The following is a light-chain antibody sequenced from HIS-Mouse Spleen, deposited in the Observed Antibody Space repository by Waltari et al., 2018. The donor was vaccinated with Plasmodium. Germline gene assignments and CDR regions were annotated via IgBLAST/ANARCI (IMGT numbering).Light chain of an antibody. Sequence: QLVLTQSPSASASLGASVKLTCTLSSGHSSYAIAWHQQQPEKGPRYLMKLNSDGSHSKGDGIPDRFSGSSSGAERYLTISSLQSEDEADYYCQTWGTGMGVF. J-gene: IGLJ2*01. CDR2: LNSDGSH. V-gene: IGLV4-69*01. CDR3: QTWGTGMGV. CDR1: SGHSSYA.